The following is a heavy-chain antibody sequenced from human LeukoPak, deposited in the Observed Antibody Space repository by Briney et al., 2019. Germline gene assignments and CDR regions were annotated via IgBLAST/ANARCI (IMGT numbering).Heavy chain of an antibody. CDR1: GGSISSGDYY. CDR3: ARQYYYGSGSTAGPDY. CDR2: IYYSGST. D-gene: IGHD3-10*01. V-gene: IGHV4-30-4*01. J-gene: IGHJ4*02. Sequence: SETLSLTCTVSGGSISSGDYYWSWIRQPPGKGLEWIGYIYYSGSTYYNPSLQSRVTISVDASKNQFSLRLRSVTATDTAVYYCARQYYYGSGSTAGPDYWGQGTLVTVSS.